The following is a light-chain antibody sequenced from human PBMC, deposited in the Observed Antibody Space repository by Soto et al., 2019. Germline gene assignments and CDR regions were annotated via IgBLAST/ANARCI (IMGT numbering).Light chain of an antibody. CDR1: SSDVGGYNY. Sequence: QSVLTQPPAASGSFGQSVTISCTGTSSDVGGYNYVSWYQQHPGKAPKLMIYEVSERPSGVPDRFSGSKSGNTASLTVSGLQADDEADYYCSSYSGTNDNYVFGTWTKV. V-gene: IGLV2-8*01. CDR3: SSYSGTNDNYV. CDR2: EVS. J-gene: IGLJ1*01.